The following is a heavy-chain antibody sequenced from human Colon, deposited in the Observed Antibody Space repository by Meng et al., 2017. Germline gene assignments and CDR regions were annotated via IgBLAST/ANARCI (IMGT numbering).Heavy chain of an antibody. V-gene: IGHV4-4*02. CDR1: GVSISTTNW. CDR3: GTTDINYCPIHY. Sequence: QMQLRYSGPGLVKPSSNLSLPCAVSGVSISTTNWWTWFRQSPGKGLEWIGEIAHTGRTNYNRSLKSRVTVSMDKSKNHFSLNVTSVTAVDTAVYYCGTTDINYCPIHYWGQGTLVTVSS. J-gene: IGHJ4*02. CDR2: IAHTGRT. D-gene: IGHD1/OR15-1a*01.